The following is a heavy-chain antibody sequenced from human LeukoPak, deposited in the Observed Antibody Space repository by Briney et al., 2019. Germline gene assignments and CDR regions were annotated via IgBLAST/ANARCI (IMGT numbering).Heavy chain of an antibody. Sequence: GESLQISCKGSGYSFTSYWIGWVRQMPGKGLKWMGIIYPGDSDARYSPSFQGQVTISADKSISTAYLQWSSLKASDTAMYYCARRRDLYSGSYYPFDYWGRGTLVTVSS. D-gene: IGHD1-26*01. J-gene: IGHJ4*02. CDR2: IYPGDSDA. CDR3: ARRRDLYSGSYYPFDY. V-gene: IGHV5-51*01. CDR1: GYSFTSYW.